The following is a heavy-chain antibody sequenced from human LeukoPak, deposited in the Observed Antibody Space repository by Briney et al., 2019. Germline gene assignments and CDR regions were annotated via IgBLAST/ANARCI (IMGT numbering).Heavy chain of an antibody. V-gene: IGHV4-31*03. J-gene: IGHJ4*02. CDR2: IYYSGST. Sequence: SETLSLTCTVSGGSISSGGYYWTWIRQHPGKGLEWIGYIYYSGSTYYSPSLKSRVTISVDTSKNQFSLKLSSVTAADTAVYYCARDITGDGDYWGQGALVTVPS. D-gene: IGHD1-20*01. CDR1: GGSISSGGYY. CDR3: ARDITGDGDY.